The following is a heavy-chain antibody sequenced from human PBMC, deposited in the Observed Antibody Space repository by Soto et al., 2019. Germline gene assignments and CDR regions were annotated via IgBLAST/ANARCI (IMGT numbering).Heavy chain of an antibody. D-gene: IGHD5-12*01. J-gene: IGHJ4*02. CDR1: GFTFSDHY. V-gene: IGHV3-72*01. CDR2: TKNKADSYTT. Sequence: EVQLVESGGGLVQPGGSLRLSCAASGFTFSDHYMDWVRQAPGKGLEWVGRTKNKADSYTTEYAASVKGRFTISRDDSKNSLDLQMNSLKTEDTAVYFCARFRRKDGYKQPDFWGQGTLVTVSS. CDR3: ARFRRKDGYKQPDF.